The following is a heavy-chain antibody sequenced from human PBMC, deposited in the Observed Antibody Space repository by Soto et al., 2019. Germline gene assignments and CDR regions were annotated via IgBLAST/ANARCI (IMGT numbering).Heavy chain of an antibody. Sequence: AGGSLSLSWVASGFTFGTFTRSWVRPAPGKGLEWVSVISGSMGSVADPYYADSVQGRFTISRDNFKSTLYLQVSSLRAEDTAIYYCEKARCTSSTCYVTDSWGQGTLVTVSS. J-gene: IGHJ5*01. V-gene: IGHV3-23*01. CDR2: ISGSMGSVADP. CDR3: EKARCTSSTCYVTDS. D-gene: IGHD2-8*01. CDR1: GFTFGTFT.